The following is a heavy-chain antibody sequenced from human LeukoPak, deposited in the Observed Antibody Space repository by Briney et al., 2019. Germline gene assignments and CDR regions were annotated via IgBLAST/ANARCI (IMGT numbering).Heavy chain of an antibody. CDR1: GFTFSSYG. V-gene: IGHV3-30*03. J-gene: IGHJ4*02. D-gene: IGHD3-22*01. Sequence: GGSLRLSCAASGFTFSSYGMHWVRQAPGKGLEWVAVISYDGSNKYYADSVKGRFAISRDNSKNTLYLQMNSMRAEDTAVYYCARDTYYYDSSGYYYVGDYWGQGTLVTVSS. CDR2: ISYDGSNK. CDR3: ARDTYYYDSSGYYYVGDY.